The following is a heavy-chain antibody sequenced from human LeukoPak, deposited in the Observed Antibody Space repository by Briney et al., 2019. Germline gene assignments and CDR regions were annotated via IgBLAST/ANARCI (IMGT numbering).Heavy chain of an antibody. J-gene: IGHJ4*02. CDR3: ARDRGWYFDY. CDR1: GFTFSSYT. Sequence: GGSLRLSCAASGFTFSSYTMSWVRQAPGKGLEWISFISSRSSSIYYADSVKGRFTISRDNAKNSLYLQMDSLRAEDTAVYYCARDRGWYFDYWGQGTLVTVSS. D-gene: IGHD2-15*01. CDR2: ISSRSSSI. V-gene: IGHV3-48*01.